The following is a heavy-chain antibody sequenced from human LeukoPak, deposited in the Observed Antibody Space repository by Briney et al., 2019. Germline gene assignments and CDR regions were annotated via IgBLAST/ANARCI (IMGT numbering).Heavy chain of an antibody. D-gene: IGHD4-17*01. CDR2: ISSSSSTI. Sequence: GGSLRLSCAASGFTFSSYSMNWVRRAPGKGLEWVSYISSSSSTIYYADSVKGRFTISRDNAKNSLYLQMNSLRAEDTAVYYCARVSTVTTSHWGQGTLVTVSS. V-gene: IGHV3-48*01. CDR3: ARVSTVTTSH. CDR1: GFTFSSYS. J-gene: IGHJ4*02.